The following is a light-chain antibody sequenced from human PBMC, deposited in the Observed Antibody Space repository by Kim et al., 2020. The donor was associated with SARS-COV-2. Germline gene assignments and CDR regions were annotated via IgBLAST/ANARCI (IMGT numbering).Light chain of an antibody. Sequence: VTISCTGSSSNIWAGYDVHWYQQLPGTAPKLLFYGNSNRPSGVPDRFSGSKSGTSASLAITGLQAEDEADYYCQSYDSSLSGPYVFGTGTKVTVL. CDR3: QSYDSSLSGPYV. J-gene: IGLJ1*01. V-gene: IGLV1-40*01. CDR2: GNS. CDR1: SSNIWAGYD.